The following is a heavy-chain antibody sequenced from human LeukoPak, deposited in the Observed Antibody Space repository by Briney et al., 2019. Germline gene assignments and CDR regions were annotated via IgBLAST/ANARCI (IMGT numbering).Heavy chain of an antibody. V-gene: IGHV3-23*01. Sequence: GGSLRLSCAASGFTFSSYAMSWVRQAPGKGLEWVTAISGSGGSTYYADSVKGRFTISRDNSKDTLYLQMNSLRAEDTAVYYCALLMGVGRYFDYWGQGTLVTVSS. CDR1: GFTFSSYA. J-gene: IGHJ4*02. CDR3: ALLMGVGRYFDY. D-gene: IGHD3-10*01. CDR2: ISGSGGST.